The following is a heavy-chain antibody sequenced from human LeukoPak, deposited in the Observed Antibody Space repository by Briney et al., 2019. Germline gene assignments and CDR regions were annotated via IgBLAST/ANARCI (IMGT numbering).Heavy chain of an antibody. J-gene: IGHJ5*02. CDR2: IYYSGST. Sequence: SETLSLTCTVSGGSISSGGYYWTWIRQHPGKGLEWIGYIYYSGSTYYNPSLKSRVTISVDTSKNQFSLKLSSVTAADTAVYYCARGLLFSWFDPWGQGTLVTVSS. CDR3: ARGLLFSWFDP. V-gene: IGHV4-31*03. CDR1: GGSISSGGYY. D-gene: IGHD2-21*02.